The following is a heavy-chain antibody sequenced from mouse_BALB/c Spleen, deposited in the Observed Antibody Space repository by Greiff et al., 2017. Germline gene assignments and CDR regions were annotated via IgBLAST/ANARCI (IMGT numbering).Heavy chain of an antibody. J-gene: IGHJ1*01. CDR3: ARRAKGDGYSYWYFDV. Sequence: QVTLKVCGPGILQPSQTLSLTCSFSGFSLSTSGMGVSWIRQPSGKGLEWLAHIYWDDDKRYNPSLKSRLTISKDTSSNQVFLKITSVDTADTATYYCARRAKGDGYSYWYFDVWGAGTTVTVSS. CDR2: IYWDDDK. V-gene: IGHV8-12*01. D-gene: IGHD2-3*01. CDR1: GFSLSTSGMG.